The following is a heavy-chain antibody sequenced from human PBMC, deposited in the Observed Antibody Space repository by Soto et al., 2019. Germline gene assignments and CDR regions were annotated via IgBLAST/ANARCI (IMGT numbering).Heavy chain of an antibody. CDR3: ARALLALPSWFDP. D-gene: IGHD2-15*01. J-gene: IGHJ5*02. CDR2: IIPIFGTA. V-gene: IGHV1-69*13. CDR1: GGTFSSYA. Sequence: EASVKVSCKASGGTFSSYAISWVRQAPGQGLEWMGGIIPIFGTANYAQKFQGRVTITADESTSTAYMELSSLRSEDTAVYYCARALLALPSWFDPWGQGTLVTVSS.